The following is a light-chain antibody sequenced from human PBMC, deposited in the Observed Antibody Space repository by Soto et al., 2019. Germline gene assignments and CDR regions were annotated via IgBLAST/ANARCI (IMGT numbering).Light chain of an antibody. CDR3: ETWDINTHVV. J-gene: IGLJ2*01. CDR1: SVHTTYI. V-gene: IGLV4-60*02. Sequence: QSVLTQSSSASASLGSSVKLTCTLSSVHTTYIIAWHQQQPGQAPRYLMKLETSGSYNKGSGVPDRFSGSSSGADRYLTISNLQFEDEADYYCETWDINTHVVFGGGTKLTVL. CDR2: LETSGSY.